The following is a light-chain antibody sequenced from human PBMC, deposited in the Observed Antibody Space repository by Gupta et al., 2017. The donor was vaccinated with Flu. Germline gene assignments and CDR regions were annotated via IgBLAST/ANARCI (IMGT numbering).Light chain of an antibody. CDR3: QQYNTYPVT. Sequence: TLSASVGDRVTITCRASQSISTWLAWYQQKPGKAPKLLIYKASSLESGVPSRFSGSGSGTEFTLTISSLQPDDFATYYCQQYNTYPVTFGQGTKLEIK. CDR1: QSISTW. J-gene: IGKJ2*01. V-gene: IGKV1-5*03. CDR2: KAS.